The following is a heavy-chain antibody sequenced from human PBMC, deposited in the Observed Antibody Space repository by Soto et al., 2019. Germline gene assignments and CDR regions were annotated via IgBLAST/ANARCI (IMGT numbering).Heavy chain of an antibody. V-gene: IGHV1-69*06. CDR1: GGTFSRFS. D-gene: IGHD4-17*01. CDR3: ARDGGTTVITQFDY. Sequence: QVELVQSAADVKKPGSSVKVSCTSSGGTFSRFSINWVRQATGRGLAWMGGVIPIFDRINYAEKFQGRVTITADKFMNTAYMELSSLTSEDTAVYYCARDGGTTVITQFDYWGQGTLVIVSS. J-gene: IGHJ4*02. CDR2: VIPIFDRI.